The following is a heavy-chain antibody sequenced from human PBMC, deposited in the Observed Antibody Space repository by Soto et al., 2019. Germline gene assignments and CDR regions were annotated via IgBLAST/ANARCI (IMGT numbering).Heavy chain of an antibody. V-gene: IGHV3-21*01. D-gene: IGHD2-2*01. J-gene: IGHJ6*02. CDR2: ISSRNSFI. CDR3: ARDPAGSTRPYYYGMDV. CDR1: GFTFNTYS. Sequence: AGSLTLSCAASGFTFNTYSMNWVRQAPGKGLEWVSFISSRNSFIYYADSVRGRFTSSRDNAKNSVFLQMNSLRVEDTAVYYCARDPAGSTRPYYYGMDVWGQGTTVTVSS.